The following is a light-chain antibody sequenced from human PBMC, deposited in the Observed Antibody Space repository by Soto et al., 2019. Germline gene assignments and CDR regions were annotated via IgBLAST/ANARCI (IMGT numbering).Light chain of an antibody. CDR1: RSNIGAAYD. Sequence: QLVLTQPPSVSGAPGQRVTISCSGSRSNIGAAYDVHWYQHLPRAAPKLLIYANTNRPSGVPARFSGSKSDTSASLTIAGLQPADQADSYCQSYYTSRGAVVFGGGTKLTVL. CDR3: QSYYTSRGAVV. CDR2: ANT. V-gene: IGLV1-40*01. J-gene: IGLJ2*01.